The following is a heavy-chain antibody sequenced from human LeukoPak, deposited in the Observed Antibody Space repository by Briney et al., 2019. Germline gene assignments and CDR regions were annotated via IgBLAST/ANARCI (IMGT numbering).Heavy chain of an antibody. V-gene: IGHV3-30-3*01. D-gene: IGHD1-7*01. J-gene: IGHJ4*02. CDR1: GFTFSDYA. CDR2: ISKDGSDK. Sequence: GGSLRLSCAASGFTFSDYAMHWVRQAPGKGLEWVAVISKDGSDKYYPGSVRGRFTISRDNSKNTIYLQMGSLRAEDTAIYYCARDYWWNYDYWGQGTLVTVSS. CDR3: ARDYWWNYDY.